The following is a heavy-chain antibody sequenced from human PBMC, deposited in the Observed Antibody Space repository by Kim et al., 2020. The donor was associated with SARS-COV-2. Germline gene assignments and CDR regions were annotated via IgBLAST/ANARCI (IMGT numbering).Heavy chain of an antibody. CDR3: ATWKVVPAARGWANWFDP. J-gene: IGHJ5*02. CDR1: GYTLTELS. Sequence: ASVKVSCKVSGYTLTELSMHWVRQAPGKGLEWMGGFDPEDGETIYAQKFQGRVTMTEDTSTDTAYMELSSLRSEDTAVYYCATWKVVPAARGWANWFDPWGQGTLVTVSS. CDR2: FDPEDGET. V-gene: IGHV1-24*01. D-gene: IGHD2-2*01.